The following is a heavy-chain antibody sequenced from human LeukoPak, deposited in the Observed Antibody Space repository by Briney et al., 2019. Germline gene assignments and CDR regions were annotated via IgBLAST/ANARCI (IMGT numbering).Heavy chain of an antibody. J-gene: IGHJ6*02. CDR2: IYYTGSA. CDR3: ARGTPWRAIVVVSPARGYYYGMDV. V-gene: IGHV4-59*08. CDR1: GGSISNYY. D-gene: IGHD2-21*01. Sequence: SETLSLTCTVSGGSISNYYWSWIRQTPGKGLEWSGYIYYTGSANYNPSLKSRVTISVDTSKNQFSLKLRSVTAADTAVYYCARGTPWRAIVVVSPARGYYYGMDVWGQGTTVTVSS.